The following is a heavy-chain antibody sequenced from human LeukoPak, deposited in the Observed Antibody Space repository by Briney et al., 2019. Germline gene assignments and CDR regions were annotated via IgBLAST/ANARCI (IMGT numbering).Heavy chain of an antibody. CDR3: VSCGAICYYRSDY. J-gene: IGHJ4*02. CDR1: GFTFRGYD. V-gene: IGHV3-23*01. CDR2: ISGVGSGT. D-gene: IGHD2-15*01. Sequence: PGGSLRLSCAASGFTFRGYDMSWVRQAPGKGLEWVSGISGVGSGTYYADSVKGRFTISRDNSKNTLYLQMISLRAEDTAIYYCVSCGAICYYRSDYWGQGTLVTVSS.